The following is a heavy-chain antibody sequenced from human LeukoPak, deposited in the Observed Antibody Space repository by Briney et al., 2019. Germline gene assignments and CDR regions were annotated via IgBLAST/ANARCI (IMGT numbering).Heavy chain of an antibody. Sequence: PGRSLRLSCAASGFTFHNYAMHWVRQAPGEGLEWVSGITWNSDSIAYADSVKGRFTISRDNAKNSLYLQMNSLRPEDTALYYCAKAYVGGDCFDYWGQGTLVTVSS. CDR1: GFTFHNYA. J-gene: IGHJ4*02. V-gene: IGHV3-9*01. CDR3: AKAYVGGDCFDY. D-gene: IGHD2-21*01. CDR2: ITWNSDSI.